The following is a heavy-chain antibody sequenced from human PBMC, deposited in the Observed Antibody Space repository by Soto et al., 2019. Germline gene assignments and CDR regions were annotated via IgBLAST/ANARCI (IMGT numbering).Heavy chain of an antibody. Sequence: SETLSLTCAVSGGSISSYYWSWIRQPPGKGLEWIGYIYYSGSTNYNPSLKSRVTISVDTSKNQFSLKLSSVTAADTAVYYCARGSRGGSYIHAGSSSSGMAVWGKGTRAPVS. J-gene: IGHJ6*04. D-gene: IGHD1-26*01. CDR1: GGSISSYY. CDR3: ARGSRGGSYIHAGSSSSGMAV. V-gene: IGHV4-59*01. CDR2: IYYSGST.